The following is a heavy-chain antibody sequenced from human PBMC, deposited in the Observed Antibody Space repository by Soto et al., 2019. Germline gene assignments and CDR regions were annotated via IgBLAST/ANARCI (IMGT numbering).Heavy chain of an antibody. CDR1: GFTSAYHA. D-gene: IGHD2-8*01. V-gene: IGHV3-23*01. CDR3: VSWVSAHFDA. CDR2: ISSNGQNT. Sequence: PGGSLRLSCAASGFTSAYHAMNWVRQAPGKGLEWVSTISSNGQNTHYADSVKGRFIISSGNSSSTVDLQMNSLRVEDTAVYYSVSWVSAHFDAWGQGTLVTVSS. J-gene: IGHJ4*02.